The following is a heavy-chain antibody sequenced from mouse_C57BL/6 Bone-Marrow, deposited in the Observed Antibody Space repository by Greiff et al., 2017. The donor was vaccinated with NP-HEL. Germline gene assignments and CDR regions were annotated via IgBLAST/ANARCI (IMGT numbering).Heavy chain of an antibody. D-gene: IGHD1-1*01. Sequence: VQLKQSGPELVKPGASVKMSCKASGYTFTDYNMHWVKQSHGKSLEWIGYINPNNGGTSYNQKFKGKATLTVNKSSSTAYMELRSLTSEDSAVYYCARSRGSRRYYFDYWGQGTTLTVSS. CDR2: INPNNGGT. CDR1: GYTFTDYN. CDR3: ARSRGSRRYYFDY. J-gene: IGHJ2*01. V-gene: IGHV1-22*01.